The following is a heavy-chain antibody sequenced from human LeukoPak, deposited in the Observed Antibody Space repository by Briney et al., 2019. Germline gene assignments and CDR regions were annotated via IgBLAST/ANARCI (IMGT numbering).Heavy chain of an antibody. CDR1: GGSISSYY. CDR3: ARLPTYGKFDP. V-gene: IGHV4-59*08. Sequence: SETLSLTCTVSGGSISSYYWSWIRQPPGKGLEWIGYIYYSGSTNYNPSLKSRVTISVDTSKNQFSPKLSSVTAADTAVYYCARLPTYGKFDPWGQGTLVTVSS. D-gene: IGHD1-26*01. J-gene: IGHJ5*02. CDR2: IYYSGST.